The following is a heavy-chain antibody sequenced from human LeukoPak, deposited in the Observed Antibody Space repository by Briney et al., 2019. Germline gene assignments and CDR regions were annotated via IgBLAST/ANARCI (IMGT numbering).Heavy chain of an antibody. Sequence: SVKVSCKASGGTFSSYAISWVRQAPGQGLEWMGGIIPTFGTANYAQKFQGRVTITTDESTSTAYMELSSLRSEDTAVYYCASYAYCSSTSCYEVYAFDIWGQGTMVTVSS. D-gene: IGHD2-2*01. CDR1: GGTFSSYA. CDR2: IIPTFGTA. J-gene: IGHJ3*02. V-gene: IGHV1-69*05. CDR3: ASYAYCSSTSCYEVYAFDI.